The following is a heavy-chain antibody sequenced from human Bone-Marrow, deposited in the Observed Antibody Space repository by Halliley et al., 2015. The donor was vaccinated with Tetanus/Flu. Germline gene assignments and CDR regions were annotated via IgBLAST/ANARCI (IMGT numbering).Heavy chain of an antibody. CDR1: GGSLSNYY. J-gene: IGHJ4*02. CDR2: IYYSGST. Sequence: TLSLTCTVSGGSLSNYYWSWIRQSPGKGLEWIGYIYYSGSTNSNPSLKSRVTISVDRSENQFSLKLSSVTAADTAVYYCARQGTGHNYFDKWGQGTLVTVSS. D-gene: IGHD3-9*01. V-gene: IGHV4-59*08. CDR3: ARQGTGHNYFDK.